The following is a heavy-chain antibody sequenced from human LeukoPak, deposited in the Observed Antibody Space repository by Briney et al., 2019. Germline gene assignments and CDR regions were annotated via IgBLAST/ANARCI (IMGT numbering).Heavy chain of an antibody. V-gene: IGHV4-59*11. J-gene: IGHJ4*02. D-gene: IGHD3-3*01. Sequence: SETLSLTCIVSGASISTHYWSWLRQPPGKELEWIAYLRDTESTKDNPSLKSRVALSADTSKNQFSLRLTSVTAADTAIYYCATLKRGSVFGYFNFWGQGLLVTVSS. CDR3: ATLKRGSVFGYFNF. CDR1: GASISTHY. CDR2: LRDTEST.